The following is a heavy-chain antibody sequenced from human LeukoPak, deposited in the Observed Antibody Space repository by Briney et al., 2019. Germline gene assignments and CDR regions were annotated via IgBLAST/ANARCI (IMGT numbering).Heavy chain of an antibody. D-gene: IGHD6-13*01. V-gene: IGHV4-39*07. Sequence: KSSETLSLTCTVSGGSISSSNFYWGWIRQPPGKGLEWIGSIYYSGSTYYSPSLKSRVTISVDTSKNQFSLKLSSVTAADTAVYYCARPKTRSSWYRGGPWFDPWGQGTLVTVSS. CDR1: GGSISSSNFY. CDR2: IYYSGST. J-gene: IGHJ5*02. CDR3: ARPKTRSSWYRGGPWFDP.